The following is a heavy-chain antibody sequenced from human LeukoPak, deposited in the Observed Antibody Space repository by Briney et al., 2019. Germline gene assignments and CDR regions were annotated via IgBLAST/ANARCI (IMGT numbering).Heavy chain of an antibody. Sequence: GGSLRLSCAASGFSFSTHAMTWVRPAPGKGVEGVSAISDSGGDTYSADSVKGRFTISRANSKNTVYLQMNSLRVEDTAVYYCVKFRGAPDQYYYYMDVWGEGTTVTVSS. J-gene: IGHJ6*03. CDR1: GFSFSTHA. V-gene: IGHV3-23*01. CDR3: VKFRGAPDQYYYYMDV. CDR2: ISDSGGDT. D-gene: IGHD3-16*01.